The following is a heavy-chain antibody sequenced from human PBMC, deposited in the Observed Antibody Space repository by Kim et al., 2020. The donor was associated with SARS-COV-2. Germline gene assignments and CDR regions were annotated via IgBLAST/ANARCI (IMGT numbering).Heavy chain of an antibody. V-gene: IGHV3-21*01. D-gene: IGHD3-16*01. J-gene: IGHJ6*02. CDR3: ARDKPEQRPGGCGMDV. CDR1: GFTFSSYS. CDR2: ISSSSSYI. Sequence: GGSLRLSCAASGFTFSSYSMNWVRQAPGKGLEWVSSISSSSSYIYYADSVKGRFTISRDNAKNSLYLQMNSLRAEDTAVYYCARDKPEQRPGGCGMDVWGQGTTVTVSS.